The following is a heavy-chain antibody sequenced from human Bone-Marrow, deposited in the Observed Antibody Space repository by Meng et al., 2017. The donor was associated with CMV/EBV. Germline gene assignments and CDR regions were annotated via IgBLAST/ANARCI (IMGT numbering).Heavy chain of an antibody. CDR3: ARVASGYPNGWFDP. V-gene: IGHV4-61*02. Sequence: QVQLKESGPGLVKPSQTLSLTVPVSGGSITDGNYYWSWIRRPAGKGLEWIGRIFITGTTTYNPSLKSRVTISVDTSKNQFSLKLSSVTAADTAVYYCARVASGYPNGWFDPWGQGTLVTVSS. CDR1: GGSITDGNYY. CDR2: IFITGTT. D-gene: IGHD3-22*01. J-gene: IGHJ5*02.